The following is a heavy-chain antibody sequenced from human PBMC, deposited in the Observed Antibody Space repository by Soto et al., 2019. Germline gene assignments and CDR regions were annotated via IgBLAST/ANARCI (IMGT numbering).Heavy chain of an antibody. V-gene: IGHV3-30*18. CDR2: ISYDGSNK. Sequence: GGSLRLSCAASGFTFSSYGMHWVRQAPGKGLEWVAVISYDGSNKYYADSVEGRFTISRDNSKNTLYLQMNSLKADDTAVYYCAKDLSLYNWNDQGYFFDSWGPGKLVTVSS. J-gene: IGHJ4*02. D-gene: IGHD1-20*01. CDR1: GFTFSSYG. CDR3: AKDLSLYNWNDQGYFFDS.